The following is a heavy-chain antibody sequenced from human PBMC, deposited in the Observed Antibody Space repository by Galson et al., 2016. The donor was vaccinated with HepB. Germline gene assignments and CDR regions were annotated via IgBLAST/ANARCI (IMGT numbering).Heavy chain of an antibody. Sequence: SLRLSCAASGFSFSIYSMNWVRQAPGKGLERVSSISSSNTYIDYADSVKGRFTISRDNAKNSLYLQMNSLRVEDTAVYYCARVRPRSGYCFDYWGQGTLVTVSS. D-gene: IGHD5-12*01. CDR1: GFSFSIYS. J-gene: IGHJ4*02. CDR2: ISSSNTYI. V-gene: IGHV3-21*01. CDR3: ARVRPRSGYCFDY.